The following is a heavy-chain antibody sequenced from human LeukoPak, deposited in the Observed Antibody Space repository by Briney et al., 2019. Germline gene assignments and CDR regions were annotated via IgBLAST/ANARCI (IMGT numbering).Heavy chain of an antibody. CDR1: GGSISSGDYY. CDR2: IYYSGST. J-gene: IGHJ3*02. CDR3: ARDAYGDYTPDDAFDI. Sequence: SDTLSLTCTVSGGSISSGDYYWSWIRQPPGKGLEWIGYIYYSGSTYYNPSLKSRVTISVDTSKNQFSLKLSSVTAADTAVYYCARDAYGDYTPDDAFDIWGQGTMVTVSS. D-gene: IGHD4-17*01. V-gene: IGHV4-30-4*02.